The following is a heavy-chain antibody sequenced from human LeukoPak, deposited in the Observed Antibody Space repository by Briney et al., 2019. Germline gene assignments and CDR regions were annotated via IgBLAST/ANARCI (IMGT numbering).Heavy chain of an antibody. CDR2: IYYSGST. V-gene: IGHV4-39*01. Sequence: SETLSLTCTVSGGSISSSSYYLGWIRQPPGKGLEWIGSIYYSGSTYYNPSLKSRVTISVDTSKNQFSLKLSSVTAADTAVYYCARPLYSSSWVYFDYWGQGTLVTVSS. CDR1: GGSISSSSYY. CDR3: ARPLYSSSWVYFDY. D-gene: IGHD6-13*01. J-gene: IGHJ4*02.